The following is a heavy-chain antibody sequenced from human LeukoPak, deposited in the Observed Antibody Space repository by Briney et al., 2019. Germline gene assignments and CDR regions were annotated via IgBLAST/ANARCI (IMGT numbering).Heavy chain of an antibody. Sequence: PGGSLRLSCAASGFTFDTYGMSWVRQAPGKGLEWVSAISGSGGSKYYADSVKGRFTISRDNSKNKLYLQMNSLRAEDTAVYYCAKDWEWELLSFDFWGQGTLVTVSS. CDR2: ISGSGGSK. D-gene: IGHD1-26*01. CDR3: AKDWEWELLSFDF. CDR1: GFTFDTYG. J-gene: IGHJ4*02. V-gene: IGHV3-23*01.